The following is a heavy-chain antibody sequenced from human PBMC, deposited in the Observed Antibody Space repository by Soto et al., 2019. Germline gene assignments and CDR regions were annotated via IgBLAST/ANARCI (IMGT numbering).Heavy chain of an antibody. Sequence: GGSLRLSCAASGFTFSGYGMHWVRQAPGKGLEWVAVISYDGSNRYYADSVKGRFTISRDNSKNTLYLQMNSLRAEDTAVYYCAKGAQGSYDYWGQGTLVTVSS. CDR2: ISYDGSNR. V-gene: IGHV3-30*18. CDR1: GFTFSGYG. J-gene: IGHJ4*02. CDR3: AKGAQGSYDY.